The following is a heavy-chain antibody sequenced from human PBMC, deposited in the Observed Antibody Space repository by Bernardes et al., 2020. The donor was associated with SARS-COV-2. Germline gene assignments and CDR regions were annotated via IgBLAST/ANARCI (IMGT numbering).Heavy chain of an antibody. CDR1: GGAINNGGFF. CDR3: ASGYHYGPGVYYPFDH. J-gene: IGHJ4*02. CDR2: IYYSGNT. D-gene: IGHD3-10*01. Sequence: TLSLTCTVSGGAINNGGFFWNWIRQLPGKGLEWIAYIYYSGNTHYNPSLKSRVMISVDTSKNQLSLKLSSVTAADTAVYYCASGYHYGPGVYYPFDHWGQGALVTVSS. V-gene: IGHV4-31*03.